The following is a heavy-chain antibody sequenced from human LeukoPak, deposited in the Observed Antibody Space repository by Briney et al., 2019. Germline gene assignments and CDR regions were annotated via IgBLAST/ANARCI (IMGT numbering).Heavy chain of an antibody. CDR2: INPSDGST. CDR3: ARGYSYGWWFDP. Sequence: GASVKVSCKASGYTFTVYHMHWVRQAPGQGLEWMGIINPSDGSTTYAQKFQGRVTMTRDMSTSTVYMELSSLRSEDTAVYYCARGYSYGWWFDPWGQGTLVTVSS. CDR1: GYTFTVYH. D-gene: IGHD5-18*01. V-gene: IGHV1-46*01. J-gene: IGHJ5*02.